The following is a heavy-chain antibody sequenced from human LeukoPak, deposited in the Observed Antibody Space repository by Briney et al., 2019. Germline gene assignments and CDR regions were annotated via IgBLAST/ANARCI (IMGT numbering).Heavy chain of an antibody. D-gene: IGHD2-2*01. CDR3: ARAVVPAALPRVDY. J-gene: IGHJ4*02. CDR2: ISYDGSNK. CDR1: GFTFSSYA. V-gene: IGHV3-30-3*01. Sequence: GGSLRLSCAASGFTFSSYAMHWVRQAPGKGLEWVAVISYDGSNKYYADSVKGRFTISRDNSKNTLYLQMNSLRAEDTAVYYCARAVVPAALPRVDYWGQGTLVTVSS.